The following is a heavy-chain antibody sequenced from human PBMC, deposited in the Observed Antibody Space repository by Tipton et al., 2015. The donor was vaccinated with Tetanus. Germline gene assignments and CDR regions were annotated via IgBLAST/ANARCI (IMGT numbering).Heavy chain of an antibody. J-gene: IGHJ6*02. CDR1: GFTFSNYA. D-gene: IGHD3-9*01. Sequence: SLRLSCAASGFTFSNYAMAWVRQAPGKGLEWVSGISVRGSHTYYADPVKGRFTISRDNSKNTLILQMNSLRAEDTAVYFCAKFLVVITQGYYHTMDVWGQGTTVTVSS. CDR2: ISVRGSHT. V-gene: IGHV3-23*01. CDR3: AKFLVVITQGYYHTMDV.